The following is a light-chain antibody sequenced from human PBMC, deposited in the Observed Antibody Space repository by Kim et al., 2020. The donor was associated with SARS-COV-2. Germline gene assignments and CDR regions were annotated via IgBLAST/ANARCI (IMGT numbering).Light chain of an antibody. CDR2: GEN. CDR1: SLRSYY. CDR3: NSRENSGNPLYV. V-gene: IGLV3-19*01. Sequence: GQTVRITGQGDSLRSYYASWYQQKPGQAPILVIYGENNRPSGIPDRFSGSRSGNTASLTTTGAQAEDEADYYCNSRENSGNPLYVFGTGTKVTVL. J-gene: IGLJ1*01.